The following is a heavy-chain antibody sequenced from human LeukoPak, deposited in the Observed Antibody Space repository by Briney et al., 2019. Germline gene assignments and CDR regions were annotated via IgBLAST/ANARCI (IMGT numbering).Heavy chain of an antibody. CDR1: GFTFSSYA. D-gene: IGHD6-13*01. J-gene: IGHJ4*02. CDR3: ARDLAATQWYFDY. CDR2: ISYDGSNK. Sequence: GRSLRLSCAASGFTFSSYAMHWVRQAPGKGLEWVAVISYDGSNKYYADSVKGRFTISRDNSKNTLYLQMNSLRAEDTAVYYCARDLAATQWYFDYWGQGTLVTVSS. V-gene: IGHV3-30-3*01.